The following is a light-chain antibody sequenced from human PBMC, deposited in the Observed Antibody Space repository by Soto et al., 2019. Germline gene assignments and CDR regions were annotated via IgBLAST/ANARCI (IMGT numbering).Light chain of an antibody. V-gene: IGKV3-20*01. CDR1: QSVSSSY. CDR2: GAS. Sequence: EIVLTQSPGTLSLSPGERATLSCRASQSVSSSYLDWYQQKPRQAPRLLIYGASSRATGITDRFSGSGSGTDFTLTISRLEPEDLAVYYCQQYGSSPITFGHGTRLEIK. J-gene: IGKJ5*01. CDR3: QQYGSSPIT.